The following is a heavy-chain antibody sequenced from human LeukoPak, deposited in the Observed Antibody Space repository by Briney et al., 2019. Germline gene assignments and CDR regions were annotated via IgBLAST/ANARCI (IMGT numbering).Heavy chain of an antibody. CDR2: IYSGGST. Sequence: GGSLRLSCAASGFTVSSNYMSWVRQAPGKGLEWVSVIYSGGSTYYADSVKGRFTISRDNSKNTLYLQMNSLRAEDTAVYYCASREGVRAGYFDDWGQGTLVTVSS. CDR1: GFTVSSNY. D-gene: IGHD3-10*01. J-gene: IGHJ4*02. V-gene: IGHV3-66*01. CDR3: ASREGVRAGYFDD.